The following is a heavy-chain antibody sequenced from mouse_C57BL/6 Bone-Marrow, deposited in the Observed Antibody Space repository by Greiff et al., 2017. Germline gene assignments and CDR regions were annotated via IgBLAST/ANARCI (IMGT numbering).Heavy chain of an antibody. CDR3: ARCYYGSITFDY. D-gene: IGHD1-1*01. J-gene: IGHJ2*01. Sequence: VQLQQPGAELVRPGSSVKLSCKASGYTFTSYWMHWVKQRPIQGLEWIGNIDPSDSETHYNQKFKDKATLTVDKSSSTAYMQLSSLTSEDSAVYYCARCYYGSITFDYWGQGTTLTVTS. CDR2: IDPSDSET. CDR1: GYTFTSYW. V-gene: IGHV1-52*01.